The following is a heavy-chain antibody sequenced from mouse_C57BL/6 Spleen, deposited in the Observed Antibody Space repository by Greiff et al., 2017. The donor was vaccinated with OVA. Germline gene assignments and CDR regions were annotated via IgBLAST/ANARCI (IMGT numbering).Heavy chain of an antibody. CDR2: IYPGDGDT. CDR3: ARSSSYVGFDY. V-gene: IGHV1-80*01. J-gene: IGHJ2*01. Sequence: VKLVESGAELVKPGASVKISCKASGYAFSSYWMNWVKQRPGKGLEWIGQIYPGDGDTNYNGKFKGKATLTADKSSSTAYMPLSSLTSEDSAVYFCARSSSYVGFDYWGQGTTLTVSS. D-gene: IGHD1-1*01. CDR1: GYAFSSYW.